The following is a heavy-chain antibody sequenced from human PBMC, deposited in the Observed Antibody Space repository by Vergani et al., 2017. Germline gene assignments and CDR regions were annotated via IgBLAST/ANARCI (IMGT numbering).Heavy chain of an antibody. D-gene: IGHD3-9*01. CDR1: GFTFSSYE. CDR3: ARDPYNYDILTGYYSLPDYFDY. V-gene: IGHV3-48*03. J-gene: IGHJ4*02. CDR2: ISSSGSTI. Sequence: EVQLVESGGGLVQPGGSLRLSCAASGFTFSSYEMNWVRQAPGKGLEWVSYISSSGSTIYYADSVKGRFTISRDNAKNSLYLQMNSLRAEDTAVYYCARDPYNYDILTGYYSLPDYFDYRGQGTLVTVSS.